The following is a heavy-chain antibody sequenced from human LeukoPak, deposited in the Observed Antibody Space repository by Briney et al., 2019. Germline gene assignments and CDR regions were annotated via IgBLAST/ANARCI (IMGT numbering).Heavy chain of an antibody. V-gene: IGHV1-2*02. CDR1: GNTFTDYY. CDR3: ARESGSTYDY. D-gene: IGHD6-13*01. CDR2: INPTSGGT. J-gene: IGHJ4*02. Sequence: GALVEVSCKASGNTFTDYYLHWVRQAPGQGLEWMAWINPTSGGTAYAQKFQGRDSVTRDTSINTAYMELSSLTSDDTAVYYCARESGSTYDYWGQGTLVTVSS.